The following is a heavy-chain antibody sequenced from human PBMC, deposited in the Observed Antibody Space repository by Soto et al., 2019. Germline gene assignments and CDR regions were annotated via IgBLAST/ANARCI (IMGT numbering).Heavy chain of an antibody. CDR1: GGSISTYY. V-gene: IGHV4-59*01. J-gene: IGHJ6*03. CDR2: VSYSGGT. CDR3: AKSPSSYDYHMDV. Sequence: QVQLQESGPGLVKPSETLSLTCTVSGGSISTYYWSWIRQPPRKGLEWIGYVSYSGGTNYNPSLKSRVSMSVDTSKNQFSLKLRSVTAADTAVYYCAKSPSSYDYHMDVWGKGTTVTVSS.